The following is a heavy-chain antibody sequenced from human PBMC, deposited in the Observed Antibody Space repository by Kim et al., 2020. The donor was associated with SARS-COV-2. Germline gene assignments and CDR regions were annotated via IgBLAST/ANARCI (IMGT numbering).Heavy chain of an antibody. V-gene: IGHV1-3*01. CDR2: INAGNGNT. Sequence: ASVKVSCKASGYTFTSYAMHWVRQAPGQRLEWMGWINAGNGNTKYSQKFQGRVTITRDTSASTAYMELSSLRSEDTAVYYCARARVGVRGVIIGDYWGQGTLVTVSS. D-gene: IGHD3-10*01. CDR3: ARARVGVRGVIIGDY. CDR1: GYTFTSYA. J-gene: IGHJ4*02.